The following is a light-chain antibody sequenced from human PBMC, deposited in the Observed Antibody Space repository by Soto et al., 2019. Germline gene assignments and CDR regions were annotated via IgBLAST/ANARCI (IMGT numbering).Light chain of an antibody. CDR2: GAS. Sequence: EIVLTQSPGTLSLSPGERATLSCRAIQSVTSSYLAWYQQKPGQAPRLLIYGASSRAPGIPARFSGSGSGTDFTLTISSLEPDDFAVYYCQQRSSWPRITFGQGTRLEIK. J-gene: IGKJ5*01. CDR3: QQRSSWPRIT. CDR1: QSVTSSY. V-gene: IGKV3-11*01.